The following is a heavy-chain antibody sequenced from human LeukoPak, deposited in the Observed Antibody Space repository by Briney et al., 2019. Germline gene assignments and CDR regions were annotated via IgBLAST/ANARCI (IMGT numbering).Heavy chain of an antibody. V-gene: IGHV4-59*01. J-gene: IGHJ4*02. CDR1: GGSISSYY. D-gene: IGHD4-17*01. CDR3: ARTYGDCYFDY. Sequence: SETLSLTCTVSGGSISSYYWSWIRQPPGKGLEWIGYIYSSGSTSYKSSLKSRVTISVDTSKNQFSLRLSSVTAADTAVYYCARTYGDCYFDYWGQGTLVTVSS. CDR2: IYSSGST.